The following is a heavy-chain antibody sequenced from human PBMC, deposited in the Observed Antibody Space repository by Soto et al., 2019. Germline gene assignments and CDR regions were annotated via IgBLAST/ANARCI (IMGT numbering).Heavy chain of an antibody. V-gene: IGHV3-53*02. CDR1: GFNVSYKY. J-gene: IGHJ5*02. D-gene: IGHD6-19*01. Sequence: EVQLVETGGGLVQPGGSLRLSCAASGFNVSYKYISWVRQPPGQGLEWVSVIFYGGTTYYAESVKGRFTISRDNSKNMVYLQVNSLRVEDTAVYYCGSIAVAEGFDPWGQGTLVTVSS. CDR3: GSIAVAEGFDP. CDR2: IFYGGTT.